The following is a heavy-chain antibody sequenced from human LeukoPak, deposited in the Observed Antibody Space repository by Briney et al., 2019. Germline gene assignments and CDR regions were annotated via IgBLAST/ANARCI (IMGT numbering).Heavy chain of an antibody. D-gene: IGHD1-14*01. J-gene: IGHJ4*02. V-gene: IGHV4-59*01. Sequence: SETPSLTCTVSGDSISTYYWSWIRQPPGKGLEWIGYIYYSGSTSYNPSLKSRVTISVDTSKNQFSLRLTSVTAADTAVYYCAKEGPEGRYYFDSWGQGTLVTVSS. CDR3: AKEGPEGRYYFDS. CDR1: GDSISTYY. CDR2: IYYSGST.